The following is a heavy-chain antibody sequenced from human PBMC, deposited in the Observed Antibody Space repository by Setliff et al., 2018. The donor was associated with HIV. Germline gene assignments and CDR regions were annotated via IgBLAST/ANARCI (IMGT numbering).Heavy chain of an antibody. CDR1: EFSFSLYT. CDR3: ARAYVDTGMVPAY. D-gene: IGHD5-18*01. CDR2: ISSTGYTI. Sequence: GSLRLSCAGSEFSFSLYTMNWVRQAPGKGPEWVSCISSTGYTIYYADSVKGRFTISRDNAKNSLYLQMNSLRAEDTAVYYCARAYVDTGMVPAYWGQGTLVTVSS. V-gene: IGHV3-48*04. J-gene: IGHJ4*02.